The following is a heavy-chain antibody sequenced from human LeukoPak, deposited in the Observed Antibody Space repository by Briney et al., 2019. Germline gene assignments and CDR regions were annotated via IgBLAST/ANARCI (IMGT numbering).Heavy chain of an antibody. Sequence: GGSLRLSCAAPGFTFSSYEMNWVRQAPGKGLEWVSYISSSGSTIYYADSVKGRFTIARDNAKNSLYLQMNSLRAEDTAVYYCARDQWLQSYDYMDVWGKGTTVTISS. D-gene: IGHD5-24*01. CDR2: ISSSGSTI. CDR1: GFTFSSYE. J-gene: IGHJ6*03. V-gene: IGHV3-48*03. CDR3: ARDQWLQSYDYMDV.